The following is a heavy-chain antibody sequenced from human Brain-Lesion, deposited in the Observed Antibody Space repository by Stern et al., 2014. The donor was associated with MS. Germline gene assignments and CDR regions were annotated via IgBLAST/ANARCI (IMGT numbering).Heavy chain of an antibody. CDR3: ARGRVVPGFQYYATDV. Sequence: QLQLQESGPGLVKPSQTLSLSCTVSGGSISSGGYYWSWIRQPAGKGLEWIGRIFNSGSTRYNPSLKSRVTISIDTSTNQFSLRLNSMTAADTAVYYCARGRVVPGFQYYATDVWGQGTTVIVSS. CDR1: GGSISSGGYY. V-gene: IGHV4-61*02. CDR2: IFNSGST. J-gene: IGHJ6*02. D-gene: IGHD2-2*01.